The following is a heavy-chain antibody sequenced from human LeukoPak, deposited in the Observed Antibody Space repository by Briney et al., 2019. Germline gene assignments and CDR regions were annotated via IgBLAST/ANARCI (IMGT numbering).Heavy chain of an antibody. Sequence: GGSLRLSFAASGLIFSWQARSCVGQAPGKGLEWVSAISGSGGSTYYADSVKGRFTISRDNSKNTLNLQMNSLRAEDTAVYYCARDCPKGWQELPDYDYVDIWGQGTMVTVSS. CDR2: ISGSGGST. D-gene: IGHD3-16*01. CDR1: GLIFSWQA. CDR3: ARDCPKGWQELPDYDYVDI. J-gene: IGHJ3*02. V-gene: IGHV3-23*01.